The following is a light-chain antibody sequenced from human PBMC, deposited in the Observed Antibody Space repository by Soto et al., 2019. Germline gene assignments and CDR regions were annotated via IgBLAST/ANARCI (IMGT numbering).Light chain of an antibody. J-gene: IGKJ1*01. CDR1: QSITNR. CDR3: QHYGGMWT. CDR2: DAS. Sequence: DIQMPQSPSTLSASVGDTVTITCRASQSITNRLAWYQQKPGKAPKVLIYDASSLESGVPSRFSGSGSGTEFILTINSLQPDDFATYWCQHYGGMWTFGQGTKVEIK. V-gene: IGKV1-5*01.